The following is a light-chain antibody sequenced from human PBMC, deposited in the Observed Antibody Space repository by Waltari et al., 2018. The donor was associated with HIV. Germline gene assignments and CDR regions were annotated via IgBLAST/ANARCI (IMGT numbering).Light chain of an antibody. V-gene: IGLV2-14*01. CDR3: SSYTSSSTLAYV. Sequence: QSALTQPASVSGSPGQSITISCTGTSSDVGGYNYVSWYQQLPGKTPKLMLYEVSNRPSGVSNRFSGSKSGNTASLTISGLQAEDEADYYCSSYTSSSTLAYVFGTGTKVTVL. CDR1: SSDVGGYNY. CDR2: EVS. J-gene: IGLJ1*01.